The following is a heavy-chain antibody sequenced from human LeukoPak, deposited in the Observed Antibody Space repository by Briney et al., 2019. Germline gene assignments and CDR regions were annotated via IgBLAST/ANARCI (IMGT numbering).Heavy chain of an antibody. V-gene: IGHV1-69*05. CDR3: ARARYDSSGYYYG. J-gene: IGHJ4*02. Sequence: SVKVSCKASGGTFSSYAISWVRQAPGQGLEWMGRIIPVFGTANYAQKFQGRVTITTDESTSTAYMELSSLRSEDTAVYYCARARYDSSGYYYGWGQGTLVTVSS. CDR2: IIPVFGTA. D-gene: IGHD3-22*01. CDR1: GGTFSSYA.